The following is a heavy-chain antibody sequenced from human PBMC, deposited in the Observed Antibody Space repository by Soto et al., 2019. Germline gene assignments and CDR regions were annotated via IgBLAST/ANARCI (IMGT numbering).Heavy chain of an antibody. D-gene: IGHD4-17*01. CDR2: INHSGST. V-gene: IGHV4-34*01. J-gene: IGHJ4*02. Sequence: QVQLQQWGAGLLKPSETLSLTCAVYGGSFSGYYWSWIRQPPGKGLEWIGEINHSGSTNYNPSLKSRVTISVDTSKNQFSLKLSSVTAADTAVYYCATGLQDGDYVFDYWGQGTLVTVSS. CDR3: ATGLQDGDYVFDY. CDR1: GGSFSGYY.